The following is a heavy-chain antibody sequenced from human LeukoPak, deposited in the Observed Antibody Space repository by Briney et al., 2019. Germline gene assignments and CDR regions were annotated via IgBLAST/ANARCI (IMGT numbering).Heavy chain of an antibody. D-gene: IGHD5-18*01. CDR1: GGSISSYY. CDR3: ARADSRGYSYGSGAFDI. Sequence: SETLSLTCTVSGGSISSYYWSWIRQPPGKGLEWIGSIYYSGSTYYNPSLKSRVTISVDTSKNQFSLKLSPVTAADTAVYYCARADSRGYSYGSGAFDIWGQGTMVTVSS. J-gene: IGHJ3*02. CDR2: IYYSGST. V-gene: IGHV4-39*07.